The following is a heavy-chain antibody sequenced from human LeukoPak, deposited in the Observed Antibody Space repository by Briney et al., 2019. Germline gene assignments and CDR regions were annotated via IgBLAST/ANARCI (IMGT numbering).Heavy chain of an antibody. J-gene: IGHJ4*02. V-gene: IGHV3-23*01. D-gene: IGHD3-22*01. CDR3: AKGLAYFDTSGNSRHFVH. CDR2: ISGSGGNT. CDR1: GFTFSTYA. Sequence: PGGSLRLSCAASGFTFSTYAMSWVRQAPGKGLEWVSAISGSGGNTYYADSVKGRFTISRDNSKDTLYLQMNSLRAEDTAVYYCAKGLAYFDTSGNSRHFVHWGRGTLVTVSS.